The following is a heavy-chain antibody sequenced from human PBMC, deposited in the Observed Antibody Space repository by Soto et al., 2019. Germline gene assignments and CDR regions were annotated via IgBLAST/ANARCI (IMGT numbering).Heavy chain of an antibody. CDR2: IRSKAYGGTT. J-gene: IGHJ6*02. V-gene: IGHV3-49*04. CDR1: GFTFGDYA. D-gene: IGHD3-3*01. Sequence: PGGSLRLSCTASGFTFGDYAMSWVRQAPGKGLEWVGFIRSKAYGGTTEYAASVKGRFTISRDDSKSIAYLQMNSLKTEDTAVYYCTRDGGFLEFGGFYYYYYGMDVWGQGTTVTVSS. CDR3: TRDGGFLEFGGFYYYYYGMDV.